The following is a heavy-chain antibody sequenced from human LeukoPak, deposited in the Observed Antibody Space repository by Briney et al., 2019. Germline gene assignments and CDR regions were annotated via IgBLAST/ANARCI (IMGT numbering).Heavy chain of an antibody. V-gene: IGHV3-23*01. Sequence: GGSLTLSCAASGFTFNDYAMTWFRQAPGKGLDWVSIISAGGGSTNYADSVRGRFTISRDNSKNTLYLQMNSLRAEDTAVYFCAIRIMGPSYWGQGTLVTVSS. CDR3: AIRIMGPSY. CDR1: GFTFNDYA. CDR2: ISAGGGST. D-gene: IGHD3-16*01. J-gene: IGHJ4*02.